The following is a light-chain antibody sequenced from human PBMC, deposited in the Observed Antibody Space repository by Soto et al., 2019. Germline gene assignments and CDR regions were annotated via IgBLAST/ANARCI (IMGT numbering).Light chain of an antibody. Sequence: QSALTQPPSVSAAPGQKVTISCSGSSSNIGNNDVSWYQQFPGTAPKLLISDNNKRPSGIPDRFSGSKSGTSATLGITGLQTGDEADYYCGTWDSSLSAVVFGGGTKLTVL. CDR2: DNN. V-gene: IGLV1-51*01. J-gene: IGLJ2*01. CDR1: SSNIGNND. CDR3: GTWDSSLSAVV.